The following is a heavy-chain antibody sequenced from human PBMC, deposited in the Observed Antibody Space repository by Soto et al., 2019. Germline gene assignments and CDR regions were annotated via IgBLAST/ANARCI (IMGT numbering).Heavy chain of an antibody. Sequence: QVQLVQSGAEVKKPGASVKVSCKASGYTFTSYAMHWVRQAPGQRLEWMGWINAGNGNTKYSQKFQGRGTITRDTSASTAYMELRSLRSEDTAVYYCARGPGGPDGPGDYWGQGTLVTVSS. CDR1: GYTFTSYA. CDR3: ARGPGGPDGPGDY. J-gene: IGHJ4*02. V-gene: IGHV1-3*01. CDR2: INAGNGNT. D-gene: IGHD2-15*01.